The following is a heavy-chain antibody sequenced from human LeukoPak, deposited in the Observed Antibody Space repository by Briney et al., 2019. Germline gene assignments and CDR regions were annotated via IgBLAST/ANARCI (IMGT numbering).Heavy chain of an antibody. J-gene: IGHJ4*02. CDR3: ARDRHYGSGSLDY. Sequence: GGSLRLSCAASGFTFSSYSMNWVRQAPGKGLEWVSSISSSSSYIYYADSVKGRFTISRDNAKNSLYLQMNSLRAEDTAVYYCARDRHYGSGSLDYWGQGTLVTVSS. CDR2: ISSSSSYI. V-gene: IGHV3-21*01. CDR1: GFTFSSYS. D-gene: IGHD3-10*01.